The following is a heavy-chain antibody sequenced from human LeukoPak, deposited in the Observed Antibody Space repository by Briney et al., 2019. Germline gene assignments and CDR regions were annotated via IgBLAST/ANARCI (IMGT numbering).Heavy chain of an antibody. CDR2: ISYDGSNK. Sequence: GSSLRLSCAASGFTFSSYGMHWVRQAPGKGLEWVAVISYDGSNKYYADYMKGRFTISRDNSKNTLYLQMNSLRAEDTAVYYCAKDRGYSYGGDFDYWGQGTLVTVCS. D-gene: IGHD5-18*01. CDR3: AKDRGYSYGGDFDY. V-gene: IGHV3-30*18. J-gene: IGHJ4*02. CDR1: GFTFSSYG.